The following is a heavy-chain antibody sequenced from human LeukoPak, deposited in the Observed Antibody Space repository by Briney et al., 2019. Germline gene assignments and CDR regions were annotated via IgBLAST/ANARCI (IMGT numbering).Heavy chain of an antibody. CDR2: ISSGSSYI. D-gene: IGHD3-22*01. Sequence: GGSLRLSCAASGFTFSSYSMSWVRQAPGEGLGWVSSISSGSSYIYYADSVKGRFSISRDNAKNSLYLQMNSLSAEDTAVYYCARDRRSGSYDSTDASDYWGQGTLVTVSS. CDR3: ARDRRSGSYDSTDASDY. CDR1: GFTFSSYS. J-gene: IGHJ4*02. V-gene: IGHV3-21*01.